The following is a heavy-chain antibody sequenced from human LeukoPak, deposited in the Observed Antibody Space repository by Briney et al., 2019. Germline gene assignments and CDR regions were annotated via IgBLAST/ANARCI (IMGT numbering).Heavy chain of an antibody. V-gene: IGHV4-34*01. CDR3: ARVYDSSGYQRDY. Sequence: TETLSLTCAVYGGSFSGYYWSWIRQPPGKGLEWIGEIDHSGSTNYNPSLKSRVTISVDTSKNPFSLKLSSMAAADTAVYYCARVYDSSGYQRDYWGQGTLVTVSS. CDR1: GGSFSGYY. D-gene: IGHD3-22*01. J-gene: IGHJ4*02. CDR2: IDHSGST.